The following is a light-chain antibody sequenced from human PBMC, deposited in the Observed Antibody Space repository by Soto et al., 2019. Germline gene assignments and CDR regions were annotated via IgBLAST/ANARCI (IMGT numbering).Light chain of an antibody. CDR2: INN. CDR1: SSNIGSNA. J-gene: IGLJ2*01. Sequence: QSVLTQPPSASGTPGQRVTISCSGSSSNIGSNAVNWYQQLPGTAPKLLIYINNQRPSGVPDRFSGSKSGTSASLAISGLQSEAEADYYCAAWDDSLNGVVFGGGTKLTVL. V-gene: IGLV1-44*01. CDR3: AAWDDSLNGVV.